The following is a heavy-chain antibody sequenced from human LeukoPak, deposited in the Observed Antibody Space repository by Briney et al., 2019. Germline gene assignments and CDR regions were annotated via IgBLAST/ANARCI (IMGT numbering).Heavy chain of an antibody. V-gene: IGHV3-30*02. CDR1: GFTLSSNG. CDR3: AKGGDGYNYGSYFDY. D-gene: IGHD5-24*01. J-gene: IGHJ4*02. Sequence: GGSLRLSCAASGFTLSSNGMHWVRQAPGKGLEWVAFIRYDGNSEFYVDSVKGRFTISRDNSKNTLYLQMNSLRAEDTAVYYCAKGGDGYNYGSYFDYWGQGTLVTVSS. CDR2: IRYDGNSE.